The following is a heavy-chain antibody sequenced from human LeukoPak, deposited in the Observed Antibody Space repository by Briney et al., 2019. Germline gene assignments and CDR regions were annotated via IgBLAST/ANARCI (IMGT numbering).Heavy chain of an antibody. CDR1: GFTFSSYA. J-gene: IGHJ4*02. CDR2: IKQDESEK. D-gene: IGHD1-1*01. Sequence: GGSLRLSCAASGFTFSSYAMIWVRQAPGKGLEWVANIKQDESEKYYVDSLKGRFTISRDNAKNSLYLQMNSLRAEDTAVYYCARDKIEGPTKLDYWGQGILVTVSS. V-gene: IGHV3-7*01. CDR3: ARDKIEGPTKLDY.